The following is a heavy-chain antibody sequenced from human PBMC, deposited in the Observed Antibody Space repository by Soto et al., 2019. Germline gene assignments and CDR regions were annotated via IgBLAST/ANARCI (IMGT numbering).Heavy chain of an antibody. CDR1: GGTFSSYA. CDR3: ARDKSSGFTIFDYGMDV. D-gene: IGHD3-3*01. J-gene: IGHJ6*02. V-gene: IGHV1-69*13. CDR2: IIPIFGTA. Sequence: SVKVSCKASGGTFSSYAISWVRQAPGQGLEWMGGIIPIFGTANYTQKFQGRVTITADESTSTAYMELSSLRSEDTAVYYCARDKSSGFTIFDYGMDVWGQGTTVTVSS.